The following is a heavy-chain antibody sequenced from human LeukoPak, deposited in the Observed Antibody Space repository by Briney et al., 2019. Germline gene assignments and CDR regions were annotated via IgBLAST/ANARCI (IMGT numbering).Heavy chain of an antibody. V-gene: IGHV1-2*04. CDR2: INPNSGGT. D-gene: IGHD3-3*01. J-gene: IGHJ6*02. Sequence: ASVKVSCKASGYTFTGYYMHWVRQAPGQGLEWMGWINPNSGGTNYAQKFQGWVTMTRDTSISTAYMELSRLRSDDTAVYYCARDNLRSGNGMDVWGQGTTVTVSS. CDR1: GYTFTGYY. CDR3: ARDNLRSGNGMDV.